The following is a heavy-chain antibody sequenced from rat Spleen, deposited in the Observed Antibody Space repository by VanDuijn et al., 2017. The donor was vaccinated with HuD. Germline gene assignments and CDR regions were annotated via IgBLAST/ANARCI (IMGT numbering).Heavy chain of an antibody. Sequence: EVQLVESGGGLVQPGRSMKLSCAASGLNFNNYDMAWVRQAPTKGLEWVASISYDGTATYYRDSVKGRFTLSRDNAKSALYLQMDSLRSEDTATYYCTTDIYYDGTYYPGGFDYWGQGVMVTVSS. CDR2: ISYDGTAT. D-gene: IGHD1-12*02. J-gene: IGHJ2*01. CDR1: GLNFNNYD. V-gene: IGHV5-20*01. CDR3: TTDIYYDGTYYPGGFDY.